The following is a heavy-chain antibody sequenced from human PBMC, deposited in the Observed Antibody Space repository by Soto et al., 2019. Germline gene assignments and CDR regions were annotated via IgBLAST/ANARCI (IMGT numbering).Heavy chain of an antibody. J-gene: IGHJ5*02. CDR3: ARSIDP. CDR2: IYYSGFT. CDR1: GGSISRGGYY. V-gene: IGHV4-31*11. Sequence: SETLSLTCAFSGGSISRGGYYWSWIRQHPGKGLEWIGYIYYSGFTYYNPSLKSRVTISVDTSKNQFSLKLSSVTAADTAVYYCARSIDPWGQGTLVTVSS.